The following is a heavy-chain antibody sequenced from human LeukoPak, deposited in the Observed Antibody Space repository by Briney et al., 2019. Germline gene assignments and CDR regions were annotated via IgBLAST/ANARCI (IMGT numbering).Heavy chain of an antibody. CDR1: GYTFTDNY. D-gene: IGHD1-26*01. Sequence: ASVKVSCKASGYTFTDNYLHWVRQAPGQGLEWMGWINPNSGGTNYAQKFQGRVTMTRDTSISTAYMELSRLRSDDTAVYYCARDHEWEQLGRWFDPWGQGTLVTVSS. V-gene: IGHV1-2*02. CDR3: ARDHEWEQLGRWFDP. J-gene: IGHJ5*02. CDR2: INPNSGGT.